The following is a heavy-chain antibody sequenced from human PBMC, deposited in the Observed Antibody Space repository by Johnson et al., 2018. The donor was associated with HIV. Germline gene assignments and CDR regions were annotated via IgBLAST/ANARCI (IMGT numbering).Heavy chain of an antibody. V-gene: IGHV3-15*01. D-gene: IGHD3-22*01. Sequence: VQLVESGGGFVQPGGSLRLSCAVSGFIFRDYYMSWIRQAPGQGLEWGARFKRETEGGTRDYAAPVTGRFTIPRDNATHSLYLHMNSLRAEDTAVYYCARDSKARFPTITMIDAFDIWGQGTMVTVSS. CDR3: ARDSKARFPTITMIDAFDI. CDR2: FKRETEGGTR. CDR1: GFIFRDYY. J-gene: IGHJ3*02.